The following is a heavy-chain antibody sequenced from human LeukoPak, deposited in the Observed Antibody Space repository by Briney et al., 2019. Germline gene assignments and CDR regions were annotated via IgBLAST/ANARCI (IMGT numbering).Heavy chain of an antibody. CDR1: GYTFTSYG. J-gene: IGHJ3*02. V-gene: IGHV1-18*01. CDR2: ISAYNGNT. D-gene: IGHD5-24*01. CDR3: ARGLQETLAWLKALSAFDI. Sequence: GESLMISCKASGYTFTSYGISWVRQAPGQGLEWMGWISAYNGNTNYAQKLQGRVTMSTDTSTSTGYMELRSLRSDDTAVYYCARGLQETLAWLKALSAFDIWGQGTMVTVSS.